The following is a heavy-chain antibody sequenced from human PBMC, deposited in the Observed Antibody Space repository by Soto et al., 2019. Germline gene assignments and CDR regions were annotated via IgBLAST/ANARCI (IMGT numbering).Heavy chain of an antibody. V-gene: IGHV4-4*07. Sequence: SETLSLTCTVSGGSISSYYWSWIRQPAGKGLEWIGRIYTSGSTNYNPSLKSRVTMSVDTSKNQFSLKLSSVTAADTAVYYCARDRLSRYYDSSGYPNWFDPWGKGTLVTVS. CDR3: ARDRLSRYYDSSGYPNWFDP. J-gene: IGHJ5*02. D-gene: IGHD3-22*01. CDR2: IYTSGST. CDR1: GGSISSYY.